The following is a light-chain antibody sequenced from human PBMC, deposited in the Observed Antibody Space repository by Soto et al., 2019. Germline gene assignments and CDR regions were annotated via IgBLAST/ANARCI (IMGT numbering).Light chain of an antibody. Sequence: EIVMTQSPATLSVSPGERTTLSCRASQSVSSNLAWYQQKPGQAPRLLIYGASTRATGIPARFSGSGSGTEFTLTISSLQAEDFAVYYCLQYYTWPLTFGGGTKVEIK. CDR3: LQYYTWPLT. J-gene: IGKJ4*01. CDR1: QSVSSN. V-gene: IGKV3-15*01. CDR2: GAS.